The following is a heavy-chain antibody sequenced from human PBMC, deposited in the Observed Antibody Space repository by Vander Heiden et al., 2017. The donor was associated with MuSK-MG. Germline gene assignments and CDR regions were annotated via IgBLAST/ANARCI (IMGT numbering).Heavy chain of an antibody. Sequence: EVQLVESGGGLVQPGGSLRLSCAASGFPVSSRYMSWVRQAPGKGLECVSLIYSGGNTYYADSVKGRFTISRDNSKNTLDLQINSLRAEDTAVYYCARKPGTGFYYYMDVWGKGTTVTVSS. J-gene: IGHJ6*03. CDR1: GFPVSSRY. D-gene: IGHD1-1*01. CDR3: ARKPGTGFYYYMDV. V-gene: IGHV3-53*04. CDR2: IYSGGNT.